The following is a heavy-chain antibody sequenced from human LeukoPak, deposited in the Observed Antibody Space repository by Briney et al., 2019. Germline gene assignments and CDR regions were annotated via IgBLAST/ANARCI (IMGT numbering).Heavy chain of an antibody. CDR2: ISGSGGST. V-gene: IGHV3-23*01. D-gene: IGHD2-15*01. Sequence: PGGSLRLSCAASGFTFSSYAMSWVRQAPGKGLEWVSAISGSGGSTYYADSVRGRFTISRDNSKNTLYLQMNSLRAEDTAVYYCASLGYCSGGSCYSASWFDPWGQGTLVTVSS. CDR3: ASLGYCSGGSCYSASWFDP. CDR1: GFTFSSYA. J-gene: IGHJ5*02.